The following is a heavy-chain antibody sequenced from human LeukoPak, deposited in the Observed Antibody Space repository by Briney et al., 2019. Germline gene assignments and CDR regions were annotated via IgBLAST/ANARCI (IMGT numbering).Heavy chain of an antibody. CDR2: IFSGGTT. J-gene: IGHJ4*02. D-gene: IGHD3-22*01. CDR1: GFTVSSNY. CDR3: ARRRSKAYEN. Sequence: GGSLRLSCAASGFTVSSNYMNWVRQAPGKGLEWVSLIFSGGTTHHADSVKGRFTISRDNSKNTVYLQMNSLRVDGTAVYYCARRRSKAYENWGQGTLVTVSS. V-gene: IGHV3-53*01.